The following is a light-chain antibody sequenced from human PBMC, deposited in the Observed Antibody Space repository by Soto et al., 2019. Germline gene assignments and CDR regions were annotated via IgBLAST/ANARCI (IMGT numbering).Light chain of an antibody. CDR2: HAS. J-gene: IGKJ5*01. V-gene: IGKV3D-15*01. CDR3: QEYNNWPLLT. CDR1: QSVNSK. Sequence: EIVMTQSPATLSLSPGERATLSCRASQSVNSKLAWYQQEPGQSPRLVIYHASTRATGIPARFSGSGSGTEFTHTISSLQSEDFAVYYCQEYNNWPLLTFGQGTRLEIK.